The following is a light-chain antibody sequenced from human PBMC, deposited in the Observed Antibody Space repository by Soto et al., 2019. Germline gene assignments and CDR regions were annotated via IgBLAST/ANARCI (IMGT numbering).Light chain of an antibody. Sequence: EVVLTQSPATLSLSPGERATLSCRANQSVSANYLAWYQQKPGQAPRLLISGASSRATGIPDRFSGSGSGTDFPLTISRLEPEDFAVFYCHQYGSSPFTFGPGTKVDIK. J-gene: IGKJ3*01. CDR2: GAS. CDR3: HQYGSSPFT. CDR1: QSVSANY. V-gene: IGKV3-20*01.